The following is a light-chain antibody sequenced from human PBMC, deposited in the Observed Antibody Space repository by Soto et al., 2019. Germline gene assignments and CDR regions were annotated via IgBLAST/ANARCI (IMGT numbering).Light chain of an antibody. J-gene: IGKJ5*01. Sequence: DIVLTQSPGTLSLSPGERATLSCRASQSVSNNYLAWYQQKPGQAPRLLIYGASSRATGIPDRFSGSGSGTDFTLTISRLEPEDFAVYYCQQYGSSSTFGQGTRLEIK. CDR2: GAS. CDR3: QQYGSSST. CDR1: QSVSNNY. V-gene: IGKV3-20*01.